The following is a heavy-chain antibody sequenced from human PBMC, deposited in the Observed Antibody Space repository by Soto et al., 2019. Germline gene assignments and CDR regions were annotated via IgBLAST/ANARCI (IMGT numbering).Heavy chain of an antibody. CDR3: ARDLIREGFGELPDY. CDR2: ISAYNGNT. V-gene: IGHV1-18*01. D-gene: IGHD3-10*01. Sequence: ASVKVSCKASGYTFTSYGISWVRQAPGQGLEWMGWISAYNGNTNYAQKLQGRVTMTTDTSTGTAYMELRSLRSDDTAVYYCARDLIREGFGELPDYWGQGTLVTVSS. J-gene: IGHJ4*02. CDR1: GYTFTSYG.